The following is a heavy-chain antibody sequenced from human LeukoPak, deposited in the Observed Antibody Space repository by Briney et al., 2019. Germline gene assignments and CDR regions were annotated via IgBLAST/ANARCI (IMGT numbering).Heavy chain of an antibody. J-gene: IGHJ2*01. CDR3: ARGMTHGYFDL. CDR1: GGSFSGYY. V-gene: IGHV4-34*01. CDR2: INHSGST. Sequence: SETLSLTCAVYGGSFSGYYWSWIRQPPGKGLEWIGEINHSGSTNYNPSLKSRVTISVDTFKNQFSLKLSSVTAADTAVYYCARGMTHGYFDLWGRGTLVTVSS.